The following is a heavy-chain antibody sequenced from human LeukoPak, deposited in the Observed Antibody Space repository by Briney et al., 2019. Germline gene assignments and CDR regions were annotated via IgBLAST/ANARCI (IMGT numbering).Heavy chain of an antibody. Sequence: GGSLRLSCAASGFTFSSYIMSWVRQAPGKGLEWVSSITGGASYTYYADSVEGRFTISRDNSKNTLYLQMNSLKASDTAIYYCARHLRAAPFDSWGQGTLVTVSS. V-gene: IGHV3-23*01. J-gene: IGHJ4*02. D-gene: IGHD6-25*01. CDR3: ARHLRAAPFDS. CDR1: GFTFSSYI. CDR2: ITGGASYT.